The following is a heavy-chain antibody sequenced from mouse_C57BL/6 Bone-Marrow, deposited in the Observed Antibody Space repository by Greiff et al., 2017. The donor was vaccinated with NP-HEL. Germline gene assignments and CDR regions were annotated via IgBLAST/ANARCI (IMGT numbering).Heavy chain of an antibody. Sequence: EVQLQQSGAELVRPGASVKLSCTASGFNFKDDYMHWVKQRPEQGLEWIGWIDPENGDTEYASKFQGKATITADTSSNTAYLQLSSLTSEDTAVYYCTTRVLRSLGGFDYWGQGTTLTVSS. D-gene: IGHD1-1*01. J-gene: IGHJ2*01. V-gene: IGHV14-4*01. CDR2: IDPENGDT. CDR3: TTRVLRSLGGFDY. CDR1: GFNFKDDY.